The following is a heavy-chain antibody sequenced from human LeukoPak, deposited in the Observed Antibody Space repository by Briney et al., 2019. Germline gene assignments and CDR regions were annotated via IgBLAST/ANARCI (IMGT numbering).Heavy chain of an antibody. V-gene: IGHV3-33*01. J-gene: IGHJ3*02. CDR2: VWYDESNK. D-gene: IGHD3-22*01. CDR3: ARGDSSGAFDI. CDR1: GFTFRSYD. Sequence: PGGSLSLSCAASGFTFRSYDMHWVRQAPGKGLEWVAVVWYDESNKYYVDSVKGRFTISRDNSKNTLYLQMNSLRVEDTALYYCARGDSSGAFDIWGQGTMVTVSS.